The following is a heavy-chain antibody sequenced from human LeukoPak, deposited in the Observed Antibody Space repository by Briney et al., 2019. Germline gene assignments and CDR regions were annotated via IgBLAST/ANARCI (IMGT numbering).Heavy chain of an antibody. CDR3: TKAPAGPEYSDNWRFGYNWFDP. CDR1: GFTFSAYG. Sequence: GGSLRLPCVASGFTFSAYGMSWVRQAPGKGLEWVSGIGTTAKYYADSVKGRFTISRDNSRNTLYLQMNSLRAEDTAIYYCTKAPAGPEYSDNWRFGYNWFDPWGQGTLVTVSS. D-gene: IGHD5-12*01. V-gene: IGHV3-23*01. CDR2: IGTTAK. J-gene: IGHJ5*02.